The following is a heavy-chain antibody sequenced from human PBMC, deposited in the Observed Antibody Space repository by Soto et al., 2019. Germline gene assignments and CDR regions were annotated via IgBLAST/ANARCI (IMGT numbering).Heavy chain of an antibody. Sequence: QVQLVEFGGGVVQPGRSLRLSCAASGFTFSSFGMHWVRQAPGKGLDWVAVISHDGDNKYYTDSVKGRFTISRDNSKNTLYLQMNSLRAEDTAVYYCAKDYYDSSGWPDYWGQGTLVTVSS. CDR2: ISHDGDNK. CDR3: AKDYYDSSGWPDY. J-gene: IGHJ4*02. D-gene: IGHD3-22*01. CDR1: GFTFSSFG. V-gene: IGHV3-30*18.